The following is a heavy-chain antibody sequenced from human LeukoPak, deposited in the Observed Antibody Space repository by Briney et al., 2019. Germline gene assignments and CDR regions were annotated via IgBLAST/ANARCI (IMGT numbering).Heavy chain of an antibody. Sequence: GASVKVSCKASGYTFTSYDINWVRQATGQGLEWMGWMNPNGGNTGYAQKFQGRVTITRNTSISTAYMELSSLRPEDTAVYYCARGSGVTGTDYWGQGTLVTVSS. CDR2: MNPNGGNT. V-gene: IGHV1-8*01. CDR1: GYTFTSYD. CDR3: ARGSGVTGTDY. J-gene: IGHJ4*02. D-gene: IGHD4-17*01.